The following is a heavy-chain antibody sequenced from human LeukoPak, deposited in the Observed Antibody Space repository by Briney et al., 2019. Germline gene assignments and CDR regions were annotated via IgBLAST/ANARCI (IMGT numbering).Heavy chain of an antibody. V-gene: IGHV4-59*12. CDR3: ARYGYSYGYAFDI. D-gene: IGHD5-18*01. CDR1: GGSISRYY. J-gene: IGHJ3*02. CDR2: VFYNGST. Sequence: SETLSLTCTVSGGSISRYYWSWIRQPPGKGLEWIGYVFYNGSTNYNPSLKSRVTTSVDTSKNQFSLKLSSVTAADTAVYYCARYGYSYGYAFDIWGQGTMVTVSS.